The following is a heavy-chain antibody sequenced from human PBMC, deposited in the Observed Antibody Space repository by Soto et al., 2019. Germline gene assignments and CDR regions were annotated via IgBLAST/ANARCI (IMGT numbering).Heavy chain of an antibody. Sequence: GASVKVSCKASVYTLTSYARHWVRQAPGQRLEWMGWINAGNGNTKYSQKFQGRVTITRDTSASTAYMELSSLRSEDTAVYYCARGGSGYDWFGYWGQGTLVTVSS. CDR2: INAGNGNT. CDR1: VYTLTSYA. CDR3: ARGGSGYDWFGY. D-gene: IGHD5-12*01. J-gene: IGHJ4*02. V-gene: IGHV1-3*01.